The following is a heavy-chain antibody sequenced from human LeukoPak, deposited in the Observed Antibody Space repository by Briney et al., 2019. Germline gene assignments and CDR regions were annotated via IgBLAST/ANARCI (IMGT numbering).Heavy chain of an antibody. V-gene: IGHV1-18*01. CDR2: ISAYNGNT. D-gene: IGHD3-10*01. CDR1: GYTFTSYG. CDR3: AREILWFGESHFDY. Sequence: ASVKVSCKASGYTFTSYGINWVRQAPGQGLEWMGWISAYNGNTNYAQKLQGRVTMTTNTSTSTAYMELRSLRSDDTAVYYCAREILWFGESHFDYWGQGTLVTVSS. J-gene: IGHJ4*02.